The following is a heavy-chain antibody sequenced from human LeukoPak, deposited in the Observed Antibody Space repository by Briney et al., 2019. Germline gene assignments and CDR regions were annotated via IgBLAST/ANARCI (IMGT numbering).Heavy chain of an antibody. CDR1: GYSFTGHY. CDR2: INPNSGGT. Sequence: GASVKVSCKSSGYSFTGHYMHWVRQAPGQGLEWMGWINPNSGGTNYAQKFQGRVTMTRDTSISTGYMELSRLRSDDTAVYYCARDPELGYCSGGSCHIRFDPWGQGTLVTVSS. J-gene: IGHJ5*02. V-gene: IGHV1-2*02. D-gene: IGHD2-15*01. CDR3: ARDPELGYCSGGSCHIRFDP.